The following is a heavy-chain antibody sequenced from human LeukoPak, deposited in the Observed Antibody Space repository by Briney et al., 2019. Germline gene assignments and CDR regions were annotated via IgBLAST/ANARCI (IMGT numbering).Heavy chain of an antibody. V-gene: IGHV3-33*01. CDR3: ARWGTSASIDY. D-gene: IGHD3-16*01. J-gene: IGHJ4*02. Sequence: GGSLRLSCIGSGFTFSSSGIHWVRQAPGKGLEWVAVIWYDGSQKYHADSLKGRFTISRDNSKNTVYLQMNSLRADDTAVYYCARWGTSASIDYWGQGTLVTVSP. CDR2: IWYDGSQK. CDR1: GFTFSSSG.